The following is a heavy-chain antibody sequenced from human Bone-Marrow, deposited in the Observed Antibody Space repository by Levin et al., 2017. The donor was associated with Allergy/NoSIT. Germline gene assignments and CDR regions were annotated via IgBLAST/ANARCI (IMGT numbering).Heavy chain of an antibody. D-gene: IGHD3-10*01. J-gene: IGHJ4*02. V-gene: IGHV3-30*03. CDR3: AIYDLEYYGSGPYPKDLGGVFES. Sequence: PGESLKISCTTAGFTFSMYDMHWVRQPPGKGLEWVAAMSFDGSDEYYADSVKGRFTISRDNSKNTLYLQMNGLRADDTAVYFCAIYDLEYYGSGPYPKDLGGVFESWGQGTLVTVSS. CDR2: MSFDGSDE. CDR1: GFTFSMYD.